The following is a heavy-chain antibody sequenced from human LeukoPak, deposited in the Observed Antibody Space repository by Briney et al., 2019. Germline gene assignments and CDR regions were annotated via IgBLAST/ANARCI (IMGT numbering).Heavy chain of an antibody. J-gene: IGHJ5*02. D-gene: IGHD2/OR15-2a*01. CDR1: GFTFSGAA. CDR2: IRSKANSYAT. V-gene: IGHV3-73*01. CDR3: VRFATYCHISTCTLTFDP. Sequence: PGGSLRLSCAASGFTFSGAAMHWVRQASGKGLEWVGRIRSKANSYATAYAASVKGRFTISRDDSKNTAYLQMNSLRVEDTALYYCVRFATYCHISTCTLTFDPWGQGTLVTVSS.